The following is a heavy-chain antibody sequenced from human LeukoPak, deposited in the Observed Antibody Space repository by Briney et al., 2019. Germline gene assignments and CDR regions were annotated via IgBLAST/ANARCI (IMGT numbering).Heavy chain of an antibody. V-gene: IGHV3-64*01. J-gene: IGHJ4*02. CDR1: GFTFSNNA. CDR2: INSNGGST. Sequence: PGGSLRLSCTASGFTFSNNAMHWVRQAPGKGLEHVSAINSNGGSTYYANSVKGRFTISRDNSKNTLYLQMGSLRAEDMAVYYCARAREGATFDYWGQGTLVTVSS. D-gene: IGHD1-26*01. CDR3: ARAREGATFDY.